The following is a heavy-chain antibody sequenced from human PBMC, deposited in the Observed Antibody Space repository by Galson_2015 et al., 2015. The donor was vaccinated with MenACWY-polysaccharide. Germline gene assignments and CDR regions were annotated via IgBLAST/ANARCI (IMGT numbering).Heavy chain of an antibody. Sequence: SLRLSCAASGFTLDDYAMHWVRQVPGKGLEWVSGISWNSGYIGYADSVKGRFTISRDSAKNSLYLQMNSLRAEDTALYYCALSGNCGSDCYFRPINLWGRGTLVTVSS. V-gene: IGHV3-9*01. CDR1: GFTLDDYA. CDR3: ALSGNCGSDCYFRPINL. J-gene: IGHJ2*01. CDR2: ISWNSGYI. D-gene: IGHD2-21*02.